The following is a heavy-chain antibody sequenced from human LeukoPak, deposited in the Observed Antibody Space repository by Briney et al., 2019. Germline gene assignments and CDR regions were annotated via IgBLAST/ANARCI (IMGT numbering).Heavy chain of an antibody. J-gene: IGHJ4*02. D-gene: IGHD2-2*01. V-gene: IGHV3-33*01. Sequence: PGRSLRLSCAASGFTFNRCGFHWVRQAPGKGLEWVAVIWHDGSKKYYADSVKGRFTISRDNSKNTLYLQMNSLRVEDTAVYYCARDGCSTSSCYDFWGQGTLVTVSS. CDR3: ARDGCSTSSCYDF. CDR2: IWHDGSKK. CDR1: GFTFNRCG.